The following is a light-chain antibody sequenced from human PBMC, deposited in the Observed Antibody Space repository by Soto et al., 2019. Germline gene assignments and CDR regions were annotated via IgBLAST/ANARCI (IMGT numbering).Light chain of an antibody. CDR2: GAS. CDR3: QQYGSSFTWT. Sequence: EIVLTQSPGTLSLSPGERATLSCRASQSVSSSYFAWYQQKPGPAPRLLIYGASSRATGIPDRFSGSGSATDFTLTISRLEPEDFAVYYCQQYGSSFTWTFGQGTKVEIK. CDR1: QSVSSSY. J-gene: IGKJ1*01. V-gene: IGKV3-20*01.